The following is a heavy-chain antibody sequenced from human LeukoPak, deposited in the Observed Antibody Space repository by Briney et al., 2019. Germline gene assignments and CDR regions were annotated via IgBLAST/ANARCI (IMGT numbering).Heavy chain of an antibody. J-gene: IGHJ4*02. CDR2: ISSSSSYI. Sequence: GGSLRLSCAASGFTFSSYSMNWVRQAPGKGLEWVSSISSSSSYIYYADSVKGRFTISRDNAKNSLYLQMNSLRAEDTAVYYCARHPGVLLWSEDYWGQGTLVTVSS. V-gene: IGHV3-21*01. CDR3: ARHPGVLLWSEDY. CDR1: GFTFSSYS. D-gene: IGHD3-10*01.